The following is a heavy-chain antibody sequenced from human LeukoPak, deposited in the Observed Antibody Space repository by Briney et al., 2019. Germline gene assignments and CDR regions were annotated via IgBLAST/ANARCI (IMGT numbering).Heavy chain of an antibody. Sequence: SVKVSCKASGYTFTSYGISWVRQAPGQGLEWMGRIIPIFGTANYAQKFQGRVTITTDESTSTAYMELSSLRSEDTAVYYCARERAKYYYDSSGHDAFDIWGQGTMVTVSS. J-gene: IGHJ3*02. CDR2: IIPIFGTA. D-gene: IGHD3-22*01. CDR3: ARERAKYYYDSSGHDAFDI. CDR1: GYTFTSYG. V-gene: IGHV1-69*05.